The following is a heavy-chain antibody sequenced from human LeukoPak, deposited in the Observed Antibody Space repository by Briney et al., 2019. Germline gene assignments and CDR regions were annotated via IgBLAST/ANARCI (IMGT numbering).Heavy chain of an antibody. D-gene: IGHD3-16*01. CDR2: INPHSGAT. CDR1: GYTFIDYS. V-gene: IGHV1-2*02. Sequence: ASVKVSCKTFGYTFIDYSIHWVRQAPGQGLEWVGWINPHSGATKYGQKFQGRVTVTRDTSISTAYMEVTRLNSDDTAIYYCARDFFSEITYHGEIAYFDQWGPGTLVSVSS. J-gene: IGHJ4*02. CDR3: ARDFFSEITYHGEIAYFDQ.